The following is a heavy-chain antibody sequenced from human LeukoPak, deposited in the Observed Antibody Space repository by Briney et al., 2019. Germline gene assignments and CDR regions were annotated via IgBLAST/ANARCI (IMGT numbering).Heavy chain of an antibody. CDR1: GFTFSSYS. V-gene: IGHV3-21*01. D-gene: IGHD3-22*01. Sequence: GGSLRLSCAASGFTFSSYSMNWVRQAPGKGLEWVSSISSSSSYIYYADSVKGRFTISRDNAKNSLYLQMNSLRAEDTAVYYCARAPSYDSSGYYYGAFDIWGQGTMVTVSS. CDR3: ARAPSYDSSGYYYGAFDI. J-gene: IGHJ3*02. CDR2: ISSSSSYI.